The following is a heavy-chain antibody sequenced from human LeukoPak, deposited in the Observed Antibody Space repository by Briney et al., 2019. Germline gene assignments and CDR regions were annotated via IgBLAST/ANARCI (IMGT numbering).Heavy chain of an antibody. Sequence: PSETLSLTCAVYGGSFSGYYWNWIRQPPGKGLEWIGEINQSGSTNYNPSLKSRVTISVDTSKNHFSLKLNSVTAADTAVYYCAEARHYGDYVSSFDYWGQGTLLTVSS. V-gene: IGHV4-34*01. CDR2: INQSGST. D-gene: IGHD4-17*01. CDR3: AEARHYGDYVSSFDY. J-gene: IGHJ4*02. CDR1: GGSFSGYY.